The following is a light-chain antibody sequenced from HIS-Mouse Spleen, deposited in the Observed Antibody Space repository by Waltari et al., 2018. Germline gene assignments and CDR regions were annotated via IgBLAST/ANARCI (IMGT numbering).Light chain of an antibody. V-gene: IGLV3-10*01. Sequence: SYELTRPPSVSWSPGQPARITCPGEPLPKKYAYWTQQKSGQAPVLVINEDSKRPPGGPEGFSGASTGRIVTSTISGGQVEDDADDYYYYTESSGNHRRVFGGGTKLTVL. CDR3: YYTESSGNHRRV. CDR2: EDS. J-gene: IGLJ3*02. CDR1: PLPKKY.